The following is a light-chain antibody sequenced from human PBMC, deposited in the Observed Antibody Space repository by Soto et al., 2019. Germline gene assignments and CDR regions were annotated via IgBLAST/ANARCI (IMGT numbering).Light chain of an antibody. V-gene: IGKV3-15*01. CDR3: QQYNNWPRT. CDR2: GAS. CDR1: QSVSSN. Sequence: EIVMTHSPATLSVSPWEGATLSCRASQSVSSNLAWYQQKPGQAPRLLIFGASTGATGIPARFSGSGSGTEFTLTISSLQSEDFAVFYCQQYNNWPRTFGQGTKVDIK. J-gene: IGKJ1*01.